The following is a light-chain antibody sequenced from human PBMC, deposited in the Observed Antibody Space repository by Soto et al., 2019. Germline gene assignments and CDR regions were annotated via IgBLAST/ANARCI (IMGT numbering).Light chain of an antibody. CDR2: GAS. CDR3: QQYNTWPRT. J-gene: IGKJ1*01. Sequence: EIAMTQSPATLSVSPGERATLSCRASQGIKDYVAWFQQKPGQAPRLLIYGASTRATAIPARFSGSGSGTEFTLSISSLQSEDFAVYYCQQYNTWPRTFGQGTKVDIK. V-gene: IGKV3-15*01. CDR1: QGIKDY.